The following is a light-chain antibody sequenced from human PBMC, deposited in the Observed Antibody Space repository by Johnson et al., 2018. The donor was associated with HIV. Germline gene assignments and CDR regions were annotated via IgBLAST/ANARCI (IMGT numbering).Light chain of an antibody. CDR1: SSNIGNNY. CDR3: GTWDNSLNIGAV. V-gene: IGLV1-51*02. CDR2: ENN. Sequence: QSVLTQPPSVSAAPGQKVTISCSGSSSNIGNNYVSWYQQLPGTAPKLLIYENNKRPSGIPDRFSGSKSGTSATLGITGLQTGDEADYYCGTWDNSLNIGAVFGARTKITVL. J-gene: IGLJ1*01.